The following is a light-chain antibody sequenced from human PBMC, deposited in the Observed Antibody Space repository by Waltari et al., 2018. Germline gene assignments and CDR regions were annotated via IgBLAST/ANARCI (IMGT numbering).Light chain of an antibody. CDR2: KTN. V-gene: IGLV1-47*01. CDR3: AAWDDSLYVAL. J-gene: IGLJ3*02. CDR1: STNIGTNY. Sequence: QSVLTQPPSASGTPGQSVTISCSGGSTNIGTNYVYWYQQLPGRAPKLLISKTNQRPSGFPDRFSGSKSGTSASLAISGLRSEDEADYYGAAWDDSLYVALFGGGTKLTVL.